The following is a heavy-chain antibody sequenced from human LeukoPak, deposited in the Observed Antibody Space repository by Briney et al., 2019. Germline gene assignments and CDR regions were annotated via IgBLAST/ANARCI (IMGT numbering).Heavy chain of an antibody. CDR1: GFTFSSYA. CDR2: ISGSGGST. V-gene: IGHV3-23*01. J-gene: IGHJ6*02. D-gene: IGHD3-3*01. CDR3: AKTDFWSGPMLYGMDV. Sequence: PGGSLRLSCAASGFTFSSYAMSWVRQAPGKGLEWVSAISGSGGSTYYADSVKGRFTISRDNSKNTLYLQMNSLRAEDTAVYYCAKTDFWSGPMLYGMDVWGQGTTVTVSS.